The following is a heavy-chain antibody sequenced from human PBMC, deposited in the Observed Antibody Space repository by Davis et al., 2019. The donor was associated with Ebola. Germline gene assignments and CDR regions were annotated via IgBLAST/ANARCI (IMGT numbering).Heavy chain of an antibody. CDR1: GFTFSSYS. D-gene: IGHD1-26*01. J-gene: IGHJ4*02. V-gene: IGHV3-21*01. CDR3: ARDRGSGSYYFDY. CDR2: ISSSSSYI. Sequence: PGESLKISCAASGFTFSSYSMNWVRQAPGKGLEWVSSISSSSSYIYYADSVKGRFTISRDNAKNSLYLQMNSLRAEDTAVYYCARDRGSGSYYFDYWGQGTLVTVSS.